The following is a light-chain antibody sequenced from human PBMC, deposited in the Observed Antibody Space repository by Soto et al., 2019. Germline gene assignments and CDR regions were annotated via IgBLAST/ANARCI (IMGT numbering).Light chain of an antibody. CDR1: SSDVGGYNF. CDR2: DVN. V-gene: IGLV2-14*03. J-gene: IGLJ1*01. Sequence: QSALTQPASVSGSPGQSITISCTGTSSDVGGYNFVSWYQQHPGKVPKLMIFDVNRRPSGVSDRFSGSKSGNTASLTISGLQTEDEGDYYCCSYTSSSTHVFGSGTKLTVL. CDR3: CSYTSSSTHV.